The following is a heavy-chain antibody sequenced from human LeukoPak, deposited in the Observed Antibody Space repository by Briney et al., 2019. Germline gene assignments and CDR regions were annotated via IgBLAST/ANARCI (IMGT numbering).Heavy chain of an antibody. J-gene: IGHJ4*02. Sequence: SETLSLTCTVSGGSISSSSYYWGWIRQPPGKGPEWIGSIYYSGSTYYNPSLKSRVTISVDTSKNQFSLKLSSVTAADTAVYYCARSLAIVGATLLALDCWGQGTLVTVSS. D-gene: IGHD1-26*01. V-gene: IGHV4-39*07. CDR2: IYYSGST. CDR3: ARSLAIVGATLLALDC. CDR1: GGSISSSSYY.